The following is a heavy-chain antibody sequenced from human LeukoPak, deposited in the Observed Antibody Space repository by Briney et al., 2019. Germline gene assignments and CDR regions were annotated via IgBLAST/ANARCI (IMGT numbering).Heavy chain of an antibody. D-gene: IGHD1-26*01. CDR2: IWYGGSNK. J-gene: IGHJ4*02. Sequence: PVGSLRLSCAASGCTFSSYGMHWVRQAPGKGLEWVAVIWYGGSNKYYADSVKGRFTISRDNSKNTLYLQMNSLRAEDTAVYYCAKEGWSYVVDYWGQGTLVTVSS. V-gene: IGHV3-33*06. CDR1: GCTFSSYG. CDR3: AKEGWSYVVDY.